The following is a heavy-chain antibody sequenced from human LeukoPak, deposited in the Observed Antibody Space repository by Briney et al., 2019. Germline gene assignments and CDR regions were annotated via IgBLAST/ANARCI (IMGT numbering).Heavy chain of an antibody. CDR2: INAGNGNT. CDR1: GYTFTGYY. V-gene: IGHV1-3*03. J-gene: IGHJ4*02. Sequence: ASVKVSCKASGYTFTGYYMHWVRQAPGQGLEWMGWINAGNGNTKYSQEFQGRVTITRDTSASTAYMELSSLRSEDMAVYYCAREAKDGYYPNWGQGTLVTVSS. D-gene: IGHD3-10*01. CDR3: AREAKDGYYPN.